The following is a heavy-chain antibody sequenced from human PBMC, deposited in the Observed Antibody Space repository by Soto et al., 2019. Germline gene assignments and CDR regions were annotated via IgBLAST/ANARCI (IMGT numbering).Heavy chain of an antibody. CDR3: AKDPDDSSGCYYENYFDY. CDR2: ISGSGGST. J-gene: IGHJ4*02. D-gene: IGHD3-22*01. Sequence: GGSLRLSCAASGFTFSSYAMSWVRQAPGKGLEWVSAISGSGGSTYYADSVKGRFTISRDNSKNTLYLQMNSLRAEDTDVYDCAKDPDDSSGCYYENYFDYWGQGTLVTVSS. V-gene: IGHV3-23*01. CDR1: GFTFSSYA.